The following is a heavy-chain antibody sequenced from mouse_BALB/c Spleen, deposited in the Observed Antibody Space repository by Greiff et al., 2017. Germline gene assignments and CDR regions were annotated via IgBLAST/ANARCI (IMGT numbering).Heavy chain of an antibody. J-gene: IGHJ4*01. CDR2: IRNKANGYTT. D-gene: IGHD2-1*01. CDR1: GFTFTDYY. Sequence: EVKLVESGGGLVQPGGSLRLSCATSGFTFTDYYMSWVRQPPGKALEWLGFIRNKANGYTTEYSASVKGRFTISRDNSQSILYLQMNTLRADDSATYCCARDGNYKDAMDYWGQGTSVTVSS. CDR3: ARDGNYKDAMDY. V-gene: IGHV7-3*02.